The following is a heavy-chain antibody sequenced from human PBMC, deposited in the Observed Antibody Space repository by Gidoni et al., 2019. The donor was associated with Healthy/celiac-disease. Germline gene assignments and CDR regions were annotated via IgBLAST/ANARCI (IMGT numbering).Heavy chain of an antibody. CDR1: GFTFDDYA. D-gene: IGHD2-15*01. Sequence: EVQLVESGGGWVQPGRSRRLSCAASGFTFDDYAMHWVRQAPGKGLEWVSVISWNSGSIGYADSVKGRFTISRDNAKNSLYLQMTSLRAEDTALYYCAKGPIAEVAAPIDYWGQGTLVTVSS. CDR3: AKGPIAEVAAPIDY. CDR2: ISWNSGSI. J-gene: IGHJ4*02. V-gene: IGHV3-9*01.